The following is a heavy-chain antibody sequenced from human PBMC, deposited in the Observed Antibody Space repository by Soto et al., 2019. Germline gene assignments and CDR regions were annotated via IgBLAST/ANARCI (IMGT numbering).Heavy chain of an antibody. V-gene: IGHV4-31*03. Sequence: PSETLSLTCTVSGGSISRGGYYWSWIRQHPGKGLEWIGYIYYSGSTYYNPSLKSRVTISVDTSKNQFSLKLSSVTAADTAVYYCARDRRQTYYDFWSGGEGFDYWGQGTLVTVAS. CDR3: ARDRRQTYYDFWSGGEGFDY. CDR1: GGSISRGGYY. J-gene: IGHJ4*02. D-gene: IGHD3-3*01. CDR2: IYYSGST.